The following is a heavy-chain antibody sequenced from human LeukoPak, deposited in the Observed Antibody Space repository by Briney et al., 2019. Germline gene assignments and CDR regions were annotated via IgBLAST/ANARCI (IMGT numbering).Heavy chain of an antibody. Sequence: GGSLRLSXAASGFTFSSHVMGWVRQAPGKGLEWVSTISGSGGGTYYADSVKGRFTISRDNSKNTLYLQMNSLRAEDTAVYYCAKGEWLAHFDYWGQGTLVTVSS. J-gene: IGHJ4*02. V-gene: IGHV3-23*01. CDR3: AKGEWLAHFDY. D-gene: IGHD6-19*01. CDR2: ISGSGGGT. CDR1: GFTFSSHV.